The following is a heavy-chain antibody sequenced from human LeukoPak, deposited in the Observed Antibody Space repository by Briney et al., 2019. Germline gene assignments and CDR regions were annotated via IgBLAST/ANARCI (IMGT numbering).Heavy chain of an antibody. J-gene: IGHJ5*02. V-gene: IGHV4-31*03. Sequence: SQTLSLTCTVSGGSISSGGYYWSWIRQHPGKGLEWIGYIYYSGSTYYNPSLKSRVTISVDTSKNQFSLKLSSVTAADTAVYYCARVTTTVPNWFDPWGQGTLVTVSS. D-gene: IGHD4-17*01. CDR2: IYYSGST. CDR1: GGSISSGGYY. CDR3: ARVTTTVPNWFDP.